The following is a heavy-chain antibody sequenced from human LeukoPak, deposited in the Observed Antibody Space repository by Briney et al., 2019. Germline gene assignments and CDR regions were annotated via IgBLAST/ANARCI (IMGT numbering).Heavy chain of an antibody. Sequence: GGSLRLSCAASGFTFSSYAMSWVRQAPGKGLEWVSVISGSGTTTYYADSVKGRFTISRDNSKNTLFLQMNSLRADDTAVYYCAKVQSYNWNYVDYWGQGTLVTVSS. D-gene: IGHD1-20*01. CDR1: GFTFSSYA. V-gene: IGHV3-23*01. CDR2: ISGSGTTT. J-gene: IGHJ4*02. CDR3: AKVQSYNWNYVDY.